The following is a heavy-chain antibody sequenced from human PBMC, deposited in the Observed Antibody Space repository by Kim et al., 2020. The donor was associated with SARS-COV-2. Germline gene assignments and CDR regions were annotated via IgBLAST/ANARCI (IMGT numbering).Heavy chain of an antibody. CDR3: ARDTRIAELPENWFDP. Sequence: KFQGRVTITADESTSTAYMELSSLRSEDTAVYYCARDTRIAELPENWFDPWGQGTLVTVSS. D-gene: IGHD2-15*01. V-gene: IGHV1-69*01. J-gene: IGHJ5*02.